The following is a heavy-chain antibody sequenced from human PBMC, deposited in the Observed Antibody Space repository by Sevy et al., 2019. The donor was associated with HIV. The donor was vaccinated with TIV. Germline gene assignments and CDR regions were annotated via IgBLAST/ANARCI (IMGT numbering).Heavy chain of an antibody. V-gene: IGHV4-39*01. J-gene: IGHJ4*02. D-gene: IGHD6-13*01. Sequence: SETLSLTCTVSAGSISSSSYYWGWIRQPPGKGLEWIGSIYYSGSTYYNPSLKSRVTISVDTSKNQFSLKLSSVTAADTAVYYCAGDGYSSSWSKYYFDYWGQGTLVTVSS. CDR1: AGSISSSSYY. CDR2: IYYSGST. CDR3: AGDGYSSSWSKYYFDY.